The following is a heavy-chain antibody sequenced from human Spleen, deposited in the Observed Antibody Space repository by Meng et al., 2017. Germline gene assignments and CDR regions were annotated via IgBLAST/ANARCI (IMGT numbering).Heavy chain of an antibody. J-gene: IGHJ3*02. Sequence: RQESGPGLVRPWETLSLTCTVSGGSVSSGSYYWSWIRQPPGKGLEWIAYIYYSGSSYYNPSLESRVTISVDTSKNQFSLKLTSVTAADTAVYYCARAGIPDGFDIWGQGKMVTVSS. D-gene: IGHD2-21*01. CDR1: GGSVSSGSYY. CDR2: IYYSGSS. V-gene: IGHV4-61*01. CDR3: ARAGIPDGFDI.